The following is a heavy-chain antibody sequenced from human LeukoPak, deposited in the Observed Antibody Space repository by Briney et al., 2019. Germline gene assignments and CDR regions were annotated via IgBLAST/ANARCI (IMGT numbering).Heavy chain of an antibody. D-gene: IGHD4-23*01. Sequence: GGSLRLSCAASGFTFSTFAMIWVRQPPGKGLEWVSSIFPSGGEIHYADSVRGRFTISRDNSKSTLSLQMNSLRAEDTAVYYCAKDLVVTPLGYFDYWGQGTLVTVPS. CDR1: GFTFSTFA. V-gene: IGHV3-23*01. J-gene: IGHJ4*02. CDR3: AKDLVVTPLGYFDY. CDR2: IFPSGGEI.